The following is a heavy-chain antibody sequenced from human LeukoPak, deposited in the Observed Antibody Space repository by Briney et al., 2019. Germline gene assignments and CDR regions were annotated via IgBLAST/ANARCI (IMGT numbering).Heavy chain of an antibody. D-gene: IGHD1-26*01. V-gene: IGHV3-48*04. CDR1: AFSFSRSS. CDR2: VSSSSSAI. J-gene: IGHJ4*02. Sequence: GGSLRLSCTASAFSFSRSSMNWVRHAPGERLGRIAYVSSSSSAIYYADSVKGRFTISRDNAKNSLYLQMNSLRAEDTALYYCARVSGELGPFDYWGQGTLVTVSS. CDR3: ARVSGELGPFDY.